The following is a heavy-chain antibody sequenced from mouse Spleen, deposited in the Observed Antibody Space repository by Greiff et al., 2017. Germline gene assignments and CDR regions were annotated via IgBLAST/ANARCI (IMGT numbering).Heavy chain of an antibody. Sequence: VQLQQSGAELVRPGASVTLSCKASGYTFTDYEMHWVKQTPVHGLEWIGAIDPETGGTAYNQKFKGKAILTADKSSSTAYMELRSLTSEDSAVYYCTRLYDYDEGYAMDYWGQGTSVTVSS. V-gene: IGHV1-15*01. CDR1: GYTFTDYE. CDR3: TRLYDYDEGYAMDY. D-gene: IGHD2-4*01. CDR2: IDPETGGT. J-gene: IGHJ4*01.